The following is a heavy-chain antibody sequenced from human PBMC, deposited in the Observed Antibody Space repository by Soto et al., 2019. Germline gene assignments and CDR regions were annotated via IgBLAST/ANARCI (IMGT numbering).Heavy chain of an antibody. CDR3: AREDGRDYYYYGMDV. CDR1: GFTFSSYA. Sequence: LRLSCAASGFTFSSYAMHWVRQAPGKGLEWVAVISYDGSNKYYADSVKGRFTISRDNSKNTLYLQMNSLRAEDTAVYYCAREDGRDYYYYGMDVWGQGTTVTVSS. J-gene: IGHJ6*02. V-gene: IGHV3-30-3*01. CDR2: ISYDGSNK. D-gene: IGHD2-21*01.